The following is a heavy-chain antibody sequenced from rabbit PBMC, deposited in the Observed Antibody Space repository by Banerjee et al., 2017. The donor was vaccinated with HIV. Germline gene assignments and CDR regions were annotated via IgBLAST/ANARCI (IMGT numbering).Heavy chain of an antibody. CDR1: GFDLSNFY. CDR2: IYPDYGTT. J-gene: IGHJ3*01. V-gene: IGHV1S7*01. CDR3: ARGPYAITRLDL. Sequence: QLKETGGGLVQPGGSLTLSCKASGFDLSNFYMSWVRQAPGKGLEWIAYIYPDYGTTDYASWVNGRFTISLDNAQNTVFLRMTSLTAADTATYFCARGPYAITRLDLWGQGTLVTVS. D-gene: IGHD6-1*01.